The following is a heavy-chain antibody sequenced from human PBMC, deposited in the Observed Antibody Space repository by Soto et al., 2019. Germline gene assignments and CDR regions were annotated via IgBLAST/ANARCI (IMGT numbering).Heavy chain of an antibody. D-gene: IGHD3-10*01. CDR2: IYYSRST. CDR1: GGSIGSYY. J-gene: IGHJ4*02. CDR3: ARHNYGSGSTYFDY. Sequence: PSETLSLTCTVSGGSIGSYYWSWIRQPPGKGLEWIGYIYYSRSTNYNPSLKSRVTISVDTSKNQFSLKLNSMTAADTAVYYCARHNYGSGSTYFDYWGQGTLVTVSS. V-gene: IGHV4-59*08.